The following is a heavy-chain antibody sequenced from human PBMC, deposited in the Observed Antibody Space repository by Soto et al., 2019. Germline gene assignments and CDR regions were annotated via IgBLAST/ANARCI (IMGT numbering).Heavy chain of an antibody. J-gene: IGHJ4*02. V-gene: IGHV4-34*01. CDR3: ARTSRFEF. D-gene: IGHD6-6*01. CDR2: INHSGST. Sequence: QVQLQQWGAGLLKPSETLSLTCAVYGGSFSAYYWSWIRQPPGKGLEWIGEINHSGSTNYNQSLKSRVTMLVDTSKNQFSLKLNSVTAADTAVYYCARTSRFEFWGQGTLVTVSA. CDR1: GGSFSAYY.